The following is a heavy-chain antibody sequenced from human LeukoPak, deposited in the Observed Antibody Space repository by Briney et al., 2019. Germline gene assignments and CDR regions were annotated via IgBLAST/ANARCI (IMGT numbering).Heavy chain of an antibody. D-gene: IGHD6-13*01. V-gene: IGHV3-74*01. CDR2: INSDGIST. Sequence: PGGSLRLSCAASGFTFSSYWMHWVRQAPGRGLVWVSRINSDGISTNYADSVKGRFTISRDNAKNTLYLQMNSLRAEDTAVYYCARAGYSSSWYTFDYWDQGTLVTVSS. CDR1: GFTFSSYW. CDR3: ARAGYSSSWYTFDY. J-gene: IGHJ4*02.